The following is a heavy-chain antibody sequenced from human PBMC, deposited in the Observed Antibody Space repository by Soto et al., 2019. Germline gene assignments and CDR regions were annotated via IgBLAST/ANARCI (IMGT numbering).Heavy chain of an antibody. V-gene: IGHV3-23*01. CDR1: GFTFSSYA. CDR3: AKTLGGMVRVFIITPNYYYGMDF. J-gene: IGHJ6*02. CDR2: ISGSGGST. D-gene: IGHD3-10*01. Sequence: GGSLRLSCAASGFTFSSYAMSWVRQAPGKGLEWVSAISGSGGSTYYADSVKGRFTISRDNSKNTLYLQMNSLRAEDTAVYYCAKTLGGMVRVFIITPNYYYGMDFWGQGTTVPVSS.